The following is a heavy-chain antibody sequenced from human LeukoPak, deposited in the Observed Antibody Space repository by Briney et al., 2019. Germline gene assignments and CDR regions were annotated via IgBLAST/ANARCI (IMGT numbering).Heavy chain of an antibody. CDR3: ATDLKKGDSGCFDY. CDR2: INTNTGNP. V-gene: IGHV7-4-1*02. D-gene: IGHD6-19*01. Sequence: ASVKVSCKASGYTFTSSALNWVRQAPGQGLERMGWINTNTGNPTYAQGFTGRFVFSLDTSVSTAYLHISSLEAEDTAIYYCATDLKKGDSGCFDYWGQGTLVTVSS. J-gene: IGHJ4*02. CDR1: GYTFTSSA.